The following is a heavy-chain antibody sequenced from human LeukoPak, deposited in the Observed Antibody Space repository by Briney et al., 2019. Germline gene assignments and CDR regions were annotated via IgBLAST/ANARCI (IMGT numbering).Heavy chain of an antibody. J-gene: IGHJ1*01. CDR2: INPNIGDT. V-gene: IGHV1-2*02. Sequence: GASVKVSCRASGYTFTDYYLHWVRQAPGQGLEWMGWINPNIGDTNFAQKFQGRVTMTRDTSINTAYMELNRLTTDDTAVYYRAREDLYTYPLDFWGQGTLVTVSS. CDR1: GYTFTDYY. CDR3: AREDLYTYPLDF. D-gene: IGHD5-24*01.